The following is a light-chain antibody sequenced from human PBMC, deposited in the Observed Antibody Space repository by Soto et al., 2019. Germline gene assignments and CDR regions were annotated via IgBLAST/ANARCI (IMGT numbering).Light chain of an antibody. Sequence: DIQMTQSPSTLSASVGDRVTITCRASQTINSWLAWYQQKPGKAPKVLIFDASSLKTGVPSRFSGSGSGTEFTLTISNLQPDDFATYYCLQDYNYPLTFGGGTKVEIK. J-gene: IGKJ4*01. V-gene: IGKV1-5*01. CDR1: QTINSW. CDR3: LQDYNYPLT. CDR2: DAS.